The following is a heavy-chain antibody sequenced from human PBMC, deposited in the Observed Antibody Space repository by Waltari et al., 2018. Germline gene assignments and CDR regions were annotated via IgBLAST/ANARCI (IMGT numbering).Heavy chain of an antibody. CDR1: GFILDDYA. CDR3: AKDRGSVKGYFDL. J-gene: IGHJ2*01. D-gene: IGHD6-19*01. CDR2: ISWDGGST. V-gene: IGHV3-43D*04. Sequence: EVQLVESGGVVVQPGGSLRLSCAASGFILDDYAMHWVRQAPGKGLEWVSLISWDGGSTYYADSVKGRFTISRDNSKNSLYLQMNSLRAEDTALYYCAKDRGSVKGYFDLWGRGTLVTVSS.